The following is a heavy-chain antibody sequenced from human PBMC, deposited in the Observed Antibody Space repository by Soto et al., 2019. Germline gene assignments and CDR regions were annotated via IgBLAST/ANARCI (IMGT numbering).Heavy chain of an antibody. D-gene: IGHD2-21*01. Sequence: GGSLRLSCAASGFILSSYGMHWVRQAPGKGLEWVAVISYDGSNKYYADSVKGRFTISRDSSKNTLYLQMNSLRAEDTAVYYCAKGVGAYCGGECEVYWGQGTLVTVSS. V-gene: IGHV3-30*18. CDR3: AKGVGAYCGGECEVY. CDR2: ISYDGSNK. CDR1: GFILSSYG. J-gene: IGHJ4*02.